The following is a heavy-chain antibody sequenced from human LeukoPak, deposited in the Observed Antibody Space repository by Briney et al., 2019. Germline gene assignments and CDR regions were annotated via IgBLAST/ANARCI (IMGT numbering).Heavy chain of an antibody. V-gene: IGHV1-2*02. J-gene: IGHJ6*03. D-gene: IGHD3-3*01. CDR1: GYTFTGYY. Sequence: GASVKVSCKASGYTFTGYYMHWVRQAPEQGLEWMGWINPNSGGTNYAQKFQGRVTMTRDTSISTAYMELSRLRSDDTAVYYCASPGPYYDFWSGYPYYYYYYMDVWGKGTTVTVSS. CDR2: INPNSGGT. CDR3: ASPGPYYDFWSGYPYYYYYYMDV.